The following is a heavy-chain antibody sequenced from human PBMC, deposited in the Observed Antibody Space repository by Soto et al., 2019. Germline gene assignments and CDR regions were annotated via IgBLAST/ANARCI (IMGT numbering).Heavy chain of an antibody. Sequence: QVQLVQSGAEVKKPGASVKVSCKASGDTFTDYYIHWVRQAPGQGLEWMGTVNPSGGHTTYAQHLQGRITMTRDTSTSTRYMELPSLTSEETVVYYCARGGNVVVVTAALDSWGQGTLVTVSS. CDR1: GDTFTDYY. CDR2: VNPSGGHT. V-gene: IGHV1-46*01. D-gene: IGHD2-21*02. J-gene: IGHJ4*02. CDR3: ARGGNVVVVTAALDS.